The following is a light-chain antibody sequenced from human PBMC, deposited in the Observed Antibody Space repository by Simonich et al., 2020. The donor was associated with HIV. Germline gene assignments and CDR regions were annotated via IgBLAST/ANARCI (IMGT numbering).Light chain of an antibody. V-gene: IGKV1-12*01. CDR1: QAIITW. Sequence: DIQMTQSPSSVSASVGDRVTITCQASQAIITWLAWYQQKPGKAPKLLMSAASSLQSGVPSRFSGSGSGTNFTLTISSLQPEDFAIYYCQQANSLPYTFGQGTKLEIK. CDR2: AAS. J-gene: IGKJ2*01. CDR3: QQANSLPYT.